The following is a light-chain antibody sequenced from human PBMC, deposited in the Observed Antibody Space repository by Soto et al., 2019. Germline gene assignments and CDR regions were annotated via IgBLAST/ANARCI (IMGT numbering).Light chain of an antibody. V-gene: IGKV3-11*01. CDR3: QQRSNWPRFT. Sequence: EIVLTQSPATLSLSQGERATLSCRASQSVSSSLAWYQQKPGQSPRLLIYDASNRATGIPARFSGSGSGTDCTLSISSLEPEDFAIYYGQQRSNWPRFTFGPGTKVDIK. CDR2: DAS. J-gene: IGKJ3*01. CDR1: QSVSSS.